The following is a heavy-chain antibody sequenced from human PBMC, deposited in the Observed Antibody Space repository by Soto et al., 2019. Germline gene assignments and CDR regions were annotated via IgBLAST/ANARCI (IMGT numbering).Heavy chain of an antibody. CDR1: GFTFSSYA. J-gene: IGHJ4*02. CDR3: AKVQRGIVVVPAAPFDY. Sequence: VGSLRLSCAASGFTFSSYAMSWVRQAPGKGLEWVSAISGSGGSAYYADSVKGRFTISRDNSKNTLYLQMNSLRAEDTAVYYCAKVQRGIVVVPAAPFDYWGQGTLVTVSS. V-gene: IGHV3-23*01. D-gene: IGHD2-2*01. CDR2: ISGSGGSA.